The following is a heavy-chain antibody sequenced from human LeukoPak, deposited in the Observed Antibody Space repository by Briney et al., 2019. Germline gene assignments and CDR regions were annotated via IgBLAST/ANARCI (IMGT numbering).Heavy chain of an antibody. CDR3: AREWELLRKYLYH. J-gene: IGHJ1*01. V-gene: IGHV1-2*02. D-gene: IGHD1-26*01. CDR2: INPNSGGT. CDR1: GYTFTGYY. Sequence: ASVKVSCKPSGYTFTGYYIHWVRQAPGQGLEWMGWINPNSGGTNYAQKFQGRVTMTRDTSISTAYMELSWLRSDDTAVYYCAREWELLRKYLYHWGQGTLVTVSS.